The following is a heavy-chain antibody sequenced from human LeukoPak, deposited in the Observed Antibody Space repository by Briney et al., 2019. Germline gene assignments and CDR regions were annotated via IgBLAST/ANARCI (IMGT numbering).Heavy chain of an antibody. CDR1: GFTFSSYW. Sequence: PGGSLRLSCAASGFTFSSYWMSWVRQAPAKGLEGVAVISYDGSTKNYADSVKGRFTISRDNSKNTLYLQMNSLRVEDTALYYCTRDEWLAGTDAKIDYWGQGTLVTVSS. D-gene: IGHD6-19*01. J-gene: IGHJ4*02. CDR3: TRDEWLAGTDAKIDY. CDR2: ISYDGSTK. V-gene: IGHV3-30-3*01.